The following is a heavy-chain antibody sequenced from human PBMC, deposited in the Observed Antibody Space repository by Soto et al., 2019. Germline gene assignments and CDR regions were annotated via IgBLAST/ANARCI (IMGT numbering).Heavy chain of an antibody. CDR2: ISGSGGST. CDR1: GFTFSSYA. Sequence: EVQLLESGGGLVQPGGSLRLSCAASGFTFSSYAMSWVRQAPGKGLEWVSAISGSGGSTYYADSVKGRFTISRDNSKTTLYLQMNSLRAEDTAVYYCAKGGEMDYGDYAYWYFDLWGRGTLVTVSS. CDR3: AKGGEMDYGDYAYWYFDL. J-gene: IGHJ2*01. V-gene: IGHV3-23*01. D-gene: IGHD4-17*01.